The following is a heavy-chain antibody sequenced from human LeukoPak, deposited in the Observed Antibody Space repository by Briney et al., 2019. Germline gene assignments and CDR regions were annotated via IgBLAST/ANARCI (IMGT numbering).Heavy chain of an antibody. CDR3: ARGRYSYGTASDY. CDR1: GYTFTSYD. D-gene: IGHD5-18*01. CDR2: MNPNSGNT. J-gene: IGHJ4*02. V-gene: IGHV1-8*01. Sequence: GVSVKVSCKASGYTFTSYDINWVRQATGQGLEWMGWMNPNSGNTGYAQKFQGRVTMTRNTSISTAYTELSSLRSEDTAVYYCARGRYSYGTASDYWGQGTLVTVSS.